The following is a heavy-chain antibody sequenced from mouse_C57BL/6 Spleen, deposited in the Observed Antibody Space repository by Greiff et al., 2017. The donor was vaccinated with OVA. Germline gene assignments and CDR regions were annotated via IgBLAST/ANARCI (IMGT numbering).Heavy chain of an antibody. J-gene: IGHJ2*01. CDR1: GFNIKNTY. Sequence: VHVKQSVAELVRPGASVKLSCTASGFNIKNTYMHWVKQRPEQGLEWIGRIDPANGNTKYAPKFPGKATITADTSSNTAYLQLSSLTSEDTAIYYCARAGDYGSSYLYYFDYWGQGTTLTVSS. V-gene: IGHV14-3*01. CDR2: IDPANGNT. CDR3: ARAGDYGSSYLYYFDY. D-gene: IGHD1-1*01.